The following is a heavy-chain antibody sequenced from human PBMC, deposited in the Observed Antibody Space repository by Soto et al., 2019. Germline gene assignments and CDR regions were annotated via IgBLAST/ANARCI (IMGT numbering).Heavy chain of an antibody. V-gene: IGHV3-30*04. J-gene: IGHJ4*02. CDR1: GFTFSSYA. D-gene: IGHD5-18*01. CDR2: ISYDGTIK. Sequence: QVQLVESGGGVVQPGRSLKLSRADSGFTFSSYAMHWVRQAPGKGLEWVAIISYDGTIKYYADSVKGRFTISRDNYKNTLYLQMNSLRAEDTAVYYCARDLSGYGYDYLGQGTLVTVSS. CDR3: ARDLSGYGYDY.